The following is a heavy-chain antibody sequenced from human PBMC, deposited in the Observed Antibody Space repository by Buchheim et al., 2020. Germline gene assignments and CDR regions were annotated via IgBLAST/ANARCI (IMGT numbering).Heavy chain of an antibody. CDR1: GYTFTGYY. CDR2: INPNSGGT. CDR3: ARGSPREGELSLYRWLVFY. D-gene: IGHD3-16*02. Sequence: QVQLVQSGAEVKKPGASVKVSCKASGYTFTGYYMHWVRQAPGQGLEWMGRINPNSGGTNYAQKFQGRVTMTREPSISTAYMELSRLRSDDTAVYYCARGSPREGELSLYRWLVFYWGQGTL. V-gene: IGHV1-2*06. J-gene: IGHJ4*02.